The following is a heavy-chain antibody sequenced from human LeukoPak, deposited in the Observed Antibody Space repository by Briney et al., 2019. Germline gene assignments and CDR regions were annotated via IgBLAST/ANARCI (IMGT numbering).Heavy chain of an antibody. CDR3: ASNYYDSSGNY. V-gene: IGHV4-59*01. D-gene: IGHD3-22*01. CDR1: GGSISSYY. Sequence: SATLSLTCTVSGGSISSYYWSWIRQPPGKGLEWIGYIYYSGSTNYNPSLKSRVTISVDTSKNQFSLKLSSVTAADTAVYYCASNYYDSSGNYWGQGTLVTVSS. CDR2: IYYSGST. J-gene: IGHJ4*02.